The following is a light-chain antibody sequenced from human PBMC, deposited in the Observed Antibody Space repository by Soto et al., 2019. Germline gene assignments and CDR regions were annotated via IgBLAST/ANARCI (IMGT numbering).Light chain of an antibody. CDR2: GAS. Sequence: EVVLTQSPGTLSLSPGDRATLSCRASQSVRSNYLAWYQQKPGQAPRLLIFGASSRSTGIPDRFSGSGSGTDFTLTISRLEPEDFAVYYCQQYDTSPSLTFGGGTKVEIK. J-gene: IGKJ4*01. CDR1: QSVRSNY. CDR3: QQYDTSPSLT. V-gene: IGKV3-20*01.